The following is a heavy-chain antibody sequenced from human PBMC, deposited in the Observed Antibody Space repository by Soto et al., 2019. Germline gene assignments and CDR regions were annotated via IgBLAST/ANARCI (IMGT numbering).Heavy chain of an antibody. CDR1: GFTFSSYA. CDR3: AKGYYGPYDAFEI. J-gene: IGHJ3*02. V-gene: IGHV3-23*01. D-gene: IGHD1-26*01. CDR2: ISGSGGST. Sequence: PGGSLRLSCAASGFTFSSYAMSWVRQAPGKGLEWVSAISGSGGSTYYADSVKGRFTISRDNSKNTLYLQMNSLRAEDTAVYYRAKGYYGPYDAFEIWGQGTMVTVSS.